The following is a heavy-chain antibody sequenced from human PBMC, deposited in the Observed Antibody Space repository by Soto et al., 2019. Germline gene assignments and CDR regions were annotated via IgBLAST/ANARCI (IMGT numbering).Heavy chain of an antibody. J-gene: IGHJ6*02. CDR1: GGSVSSGSYY. Sequence: QVQLQESGPGLVKPSETLSLTCTVSGGSVSSGSYYWSWIRQPPGKGLEWIGYIYYSGSTNYNPSLKSRVTISVDTSKNQFSLKLSYVTAADTAVYYCARKYGDLRSHYYYGMDVWGQGTTVTVSS. CDR2: IYYSGST. CDR3: ARKYGDLRSHYYYGMDV. D-gene: IGHD4-17*01. V-gene: IGHV4-61*01.